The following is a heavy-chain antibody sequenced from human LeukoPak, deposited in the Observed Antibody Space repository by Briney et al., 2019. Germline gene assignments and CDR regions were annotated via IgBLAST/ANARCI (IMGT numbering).Heavy chain of an antibody. D-gene: IGHD2-15*01. Sequence: GGSLRLSCAASGFTFDDYAMHWVRQAPGKGLEWVSGISWNSGSIGYADSVKGRFTISRDNAKNSLYLQMNSLRAEDTAVYYCARRNLRYCSGGSCYSGYYYYYMDVWGKGTTVTVSS. CDR1: GFTFDDYA. J-gene: IGHJ6*03. CDR3: ARRNLRYCSGGSCYSGYYYYYMDV. V-gene: IGHV3-9*01. CDR2: ISWNSGSI.